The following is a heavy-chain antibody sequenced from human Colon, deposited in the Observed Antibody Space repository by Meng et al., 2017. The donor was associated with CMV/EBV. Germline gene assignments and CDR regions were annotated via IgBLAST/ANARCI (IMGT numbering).Heavy chain of an antibody. CDR2: ISGTTNYM. D-gene: IGHD3-3*01. J-gene: IGHJ4*02. Sequence: GESLKISCEASGFAFNSYGMIWVRQAPGKGLEWVSLISGTTNYMFYADSGKGRFTMSRDNAKKSVYLQMNDLRAEDTAVYYCARGIFDLWGQGTLVTVSS. V-gene: IGHV3-21*01. CDR3: ARGIFDL. CDR1: GFAFNSYG.